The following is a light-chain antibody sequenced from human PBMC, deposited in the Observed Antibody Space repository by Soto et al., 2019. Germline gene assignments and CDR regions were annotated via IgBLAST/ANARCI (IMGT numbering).Light chain of an antibody. Sequence: DIQMTQSPSSLSASVGDRVTITCRASQSITSSLNWYQQKPGKAPKLLIYAASSLLSGVPSRFSGSRSGTDFTLTISSLQPEDFATYYCQQSCTTPVTFGQGTELEIK. J-gene: IGKJ2*01. CDR1: QSITSS. CDR3: QQSCTTPVT. V-gene: IGKV1-39*01. CDR2: AAS.